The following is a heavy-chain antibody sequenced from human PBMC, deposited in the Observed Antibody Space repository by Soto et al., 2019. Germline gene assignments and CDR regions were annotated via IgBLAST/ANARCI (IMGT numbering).Heavy chain of an antibody. J-gene: IGHJ4*02. CDR2: FSAYNGNT. D-gene: IGHD2-2*01. CDR3: ARGVPTGMVQRYYFDY. V-gene: IGHV1-18*01. CDR1: GYTFTSYG. Sequence: QVQLVQSGVEVKKPGASVKVSCKASGYTFTSYGISWVRQAPGQGLEWMGWFSAYNGNTKYAQKLQGRVTMTTATPTSTAYMELRSPRSDDTAVYYCARGVPTGMVQRYYFDYWGQGTLVTVSS.